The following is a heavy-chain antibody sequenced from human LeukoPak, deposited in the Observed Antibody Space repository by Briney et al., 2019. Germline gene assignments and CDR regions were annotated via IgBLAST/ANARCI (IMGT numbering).Heavy chain of an antibody. CDR1: GYTFTNYD. V-gene: IGHV1-8*03. Sequence: ASVKVSCKASGYTFTNYDINWVRQATGQGLEWIGEMSPNSGNTAYAQKFQGRVTITRDTSISTAYMEVSSLTSEDTAVYYCARAMVGATHYYYYMDVWGKGTTVTVSS. J-gene: IGHJ6*03. CDR3: ARAMVGATHYYYYMDV. CDR2: MSPNSGNT. D-gene: IGHD1-26*01.